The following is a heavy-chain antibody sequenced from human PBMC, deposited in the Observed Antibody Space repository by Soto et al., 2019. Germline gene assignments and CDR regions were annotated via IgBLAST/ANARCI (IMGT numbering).Heavy chain of an antibody. CDR2: VYYSGST. CDR1: GDSISSGGYY. D-gene: IGHD3-10*01. Sequence: PWETLSLTCTVSGDSISSGGYYWSWIRQLPGKGLEWIGYVYYSGSTDYNSSLKSRITISLDTSKKQFSLKLSSVTAAGTAVYCCARAGGYVDSCLLGFNYWGEGAMVTVYS. V-gene: IGHV4-31*03. CDR3: ARAGGYVDSCLLGFNY. J-gene: IGHJ4*02.